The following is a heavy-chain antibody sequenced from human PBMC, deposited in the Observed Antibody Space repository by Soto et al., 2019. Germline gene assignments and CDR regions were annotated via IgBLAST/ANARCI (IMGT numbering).Heavy chain of an antibody. CDR1: GFTFSSYA. V-gene: IGHV3-30-3*01. CDR3: ARDPYRSSHTGYYYYYGMDV. CDR2: ISYDGSNK. Sequence: GGSLRLSCAASGFTFSSYARHWVRQAPGKGLEWVAVISYDGSNKYYADSVKGRFTISRDNSKNTLYLQMNSLRAEDTAVYYCARDPYRSSHTGYYYYYGMDVWGQGTTVTVSS. J-gene: IGHJ6*02. D-gene: IGHD6-6*01.